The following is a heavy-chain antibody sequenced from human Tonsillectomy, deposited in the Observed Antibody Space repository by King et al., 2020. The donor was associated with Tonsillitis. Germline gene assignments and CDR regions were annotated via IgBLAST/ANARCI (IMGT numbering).Heavy chain of an antibody. CDR2: ISYDGSNK. Sequence: VQLVESGGGVVQPGRSLRLSCAASGFTFSSYAMHWVRQAPGKGLEWVAVISYDGSNKYYADSVKGRFTISRDNSKNTLYLQMNSLRAEDTAVYYCARGVHIVVVTATPRAEYFQHWGQGTLVTVSS. D-gene: IGHD2-21*02. CDR3: ARGVHIVVVTATPRAEYFQH. J-gene: IGHJ1*01. V-gene: IGHV3-30-3*01. CDR1: GFTFSSYA.